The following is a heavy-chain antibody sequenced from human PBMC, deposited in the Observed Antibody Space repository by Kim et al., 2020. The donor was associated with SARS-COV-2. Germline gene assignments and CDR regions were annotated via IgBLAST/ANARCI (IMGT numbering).Heavy chain of an antibody. V-gene: IGHV4-59*13. CDR3: AGATVVVRRVDYYFDF. D-gene: IGHD2-2*01. Sequence: SETLSLTCSVSGGSFSSFYWNWIRQAPGKGLEWIGYIYSSGSTTYNPSLKSRATISLDRSKNEFSLRVTSVTAADTAVYYCAGATVVVRRVDYYFDFWGLGTLLTVSS. CDR1: GGSFSSFY. J-gene: IGHJ4*02. CDR2: IYSSGST.